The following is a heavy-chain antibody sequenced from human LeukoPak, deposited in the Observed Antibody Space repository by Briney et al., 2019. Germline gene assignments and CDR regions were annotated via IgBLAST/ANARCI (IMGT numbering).Heavy chain of an antibody. CDR1: GFTFSSYW. D-gene: IGHD3-3*01. CDR2: IKQDGSEK. CDR3: AREPRDFWSGNYMDV. Sequence: PGGSLRLSCAASGFTFSSYWMSWVRQAPGKGLEWVANIKQDGSEKYYVDSVKGRFTISRDNAKNSLYLQMNSLRAEDTAVYYCAREPRDFWSGNYMDVWGKGATVTVSS. J-gene: IGHJ6*03. V-gene: IGHV3-7*01.